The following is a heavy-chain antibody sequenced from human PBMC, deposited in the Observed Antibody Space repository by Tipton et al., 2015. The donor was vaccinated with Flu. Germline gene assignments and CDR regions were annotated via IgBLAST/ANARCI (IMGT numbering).Heavy chain of an antibody. V-gene: IGHV4-61*02. CDR3: ARSKYPPHGGVVDDY. J-gene: IGHJ4*02. CDR1: GGSISSGSYY. CDR2: IYTSGST. Sequence: TLSLTCTVSGGSISSGSYYWSWIRQPAGKGLERIGRIYTSGSTNYNPSLKSRVTISVDTSKNQFSLKLSSVTAADPAVYYCARSKYPPHGGVVDDYWGQGTLVTVSS. D-gene: IGHD3-3*01.